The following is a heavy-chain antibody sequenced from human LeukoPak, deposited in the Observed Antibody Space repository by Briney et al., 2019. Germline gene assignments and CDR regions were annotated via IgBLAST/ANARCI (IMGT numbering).Heavy chain of an antibody. Sequence: GASVKVSCKASGYTFTGYYMHWVRQAPGQGLEWMGRINPNSGGTNYAQKFQGRVTMTRDTSISTAYMELSRLRSDDTAEYYCARDPQQLDYFDYWGQGTLVTVSS. CDR2: INPNSGGT. J-gene: IGHJ4*02. D-gene: IGHD6-13*01. V-gene: IGHV1-2*06. CDR1: GYTFTGYY. CDR3: ARDPQQLDYFDY.